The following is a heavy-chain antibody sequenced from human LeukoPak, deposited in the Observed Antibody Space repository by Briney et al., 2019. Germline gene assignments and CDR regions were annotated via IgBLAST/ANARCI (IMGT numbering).Heavy chain of an antibody. D-gene: IGHD3-10*01. CDR2: ISSSSSYI. CDR1: GFTFSSYS. J-gene: IGHJ6*02. CDR3: AREDYYGSGSYYSPSNYGMDV. V-gene: IGHV3-21*01. Sequence: GGSLRLSCAASGFTFSSYSMNWVPQAPGKGLEWVSSISSSSSYIYYADSVKGRFTISRDNAKNSLYLQMNSLRAEDTAVYYCAREDYYGSGSYYSPSNYGMDVWGQGTTVTVSS.